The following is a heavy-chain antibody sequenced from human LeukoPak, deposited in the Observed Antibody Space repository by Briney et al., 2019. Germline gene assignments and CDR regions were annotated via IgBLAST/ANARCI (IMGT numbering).Heavy chain of an antibody. V-gene: IGHV3-23*01. CDR3: AKADVEYYSGSGSHFFDC. Sequence: PGESLRLSCAASAFTFSNYAMSWVRQAPGKGLEWVSAITGGGDTTCYADSVKGRFTISRDNSKNTLYLLMNSLRAEDTAVYYCAKADVEYYSGSGSHFFDCWGQGTLVTVSS. CDR2: ITGGGDTT. CDR1: AFTFSNYA. J-gene: IGHJ4*02. D-gene: IGHD3-10*01.